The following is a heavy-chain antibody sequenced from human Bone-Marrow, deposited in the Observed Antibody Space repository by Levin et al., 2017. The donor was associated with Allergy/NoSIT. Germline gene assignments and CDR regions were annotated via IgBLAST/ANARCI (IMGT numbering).Heavy chain of an antibody. CDR3: SARLRRAISCQWSGCVVNWSDF. Sequence: GGSLRLSCATSGISLSDAWVHWVRQAPGRGLEWVGRFRVKTNGGTADYAAAVKGRFTMSRDDSKETVFLEIQSLTVADTAVYFCSARLRRAISCQWSGCVVNWSDFWGQGTLV. J-gene: IGHJ4*02. CDR1: GISLSDAW. D-gene: IGHD1-26*01. CDR2: FRVKTNGGTA. V-gene: IGHV3-15*07.